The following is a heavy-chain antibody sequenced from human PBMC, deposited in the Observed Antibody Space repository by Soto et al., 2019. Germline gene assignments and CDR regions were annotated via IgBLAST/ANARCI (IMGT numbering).Heavy chain of an antibody. Sequence: GASVKVSCTASGYTFTSYFMHWVRQAPGQGLEWMGIINPSGGSTTYAQNFQGRLTMTRDTSTSTVYMELSSLRSEDTAIYYCARYRSSSDSGGSFHFDYWGQGTLVTVSS. CDR1: GYTFTSYF. J-gene: IGHJ4*02. CDR3: ARYRSSSDSGGSFHFDY. V-gene: IGHV1-46*03. CDR2: INPSGGST. D-gene: IGHD2-15*01.